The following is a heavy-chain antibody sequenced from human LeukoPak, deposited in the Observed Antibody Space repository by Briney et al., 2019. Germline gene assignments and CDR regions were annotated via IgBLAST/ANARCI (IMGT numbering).Heavy chain of an antibody. V-gene: IGHV3-21*01. D-gene: IGHD6-13*01. CDR1: GFTFSSYS. CDR3: AREKGIAAAGTSWYCGMDV. Sequence: GGSLRLSCAASGFTFSSYSMNWVRQAPGKGLEWASSISSSSSYIYYADSVKGRFTISRDNAKNSLYLQMNSLRAEDTAVYYCAREKGIAAAGTSWYCGMDVWGQGTTVTVSS. J-gene: IGHJ6*02. CDR2: ISSSSSYI.